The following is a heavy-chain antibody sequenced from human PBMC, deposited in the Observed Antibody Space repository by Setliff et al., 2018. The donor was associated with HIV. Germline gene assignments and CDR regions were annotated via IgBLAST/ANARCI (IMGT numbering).Heavy chain of an antibody. J-gene: IGHJ3*02. D-gene: IGHD3-10*01. CDR1: GVSISSSLYY. CDR3: ATLPWGFGGSRAFEI. V-gene: IGHV4-61*09. Sequence: PSETLSLTCTVSGVSISSSLYYWSWIRQPAGMGLQWVGHIYTTGTTDYSPSVKSRAIISVGTSKNQFSLNLNSVTAADTAVYYCATLPWGFGGSRAFEIWGQGTTVTVSS. CDR2: IYTTGTT.